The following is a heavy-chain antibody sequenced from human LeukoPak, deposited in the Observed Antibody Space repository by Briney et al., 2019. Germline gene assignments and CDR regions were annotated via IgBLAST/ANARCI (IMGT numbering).Heavy chain of an antibody. CDR3: ARRRAATTIYHYPMDF. D-gene: IGHD5/OR15-5a*01. CDR2: IHPSDSET. CDR1: GYTFSTYW. V-gene: IGHV5-51*01. Sequence: KAGESLRISCKASGYTFSTYWIAWVRQMPGKGLEWMGFIHPSDSETRYRPSFQGQVAISVDKSISTAYLQWRSLKASDTAMYYCARRRAATTIYHYPMDFWGHGTTVIVSS. J-gene: IGHJ6*02.